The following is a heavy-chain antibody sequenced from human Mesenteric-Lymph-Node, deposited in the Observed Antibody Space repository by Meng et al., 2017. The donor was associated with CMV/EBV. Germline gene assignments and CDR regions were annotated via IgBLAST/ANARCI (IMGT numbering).Heavy chain of an antibody. CDR1: GYTFTGYS. V-gene: IGHV1-2*06. CDR3: ARDIAGYNWFDP. CDR2: ISPNSGAT. Sequence: RKASGYTFTGYSVHWLRQAPGQGLEWMGRISPNSGATDYAQNFQGRVTLTRDTSISTAYMELSSLRSDDTAVYYCARDIAGYNWFDPWGQGTLVTVSS. D-gene: IGHD2-15*01. J-gene: IGHJ5*02.